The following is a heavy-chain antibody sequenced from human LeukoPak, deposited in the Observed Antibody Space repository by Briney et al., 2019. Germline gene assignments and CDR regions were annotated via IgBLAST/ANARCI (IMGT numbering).Heavy chain of an antibody. CDR2: MNPNSGNT. CDR1: GYTFTSYD. D-gene: IGHD5-18*01. V-gene: IGHV1-8*01. CDR3: AFYSYGQGVFDC. Sequence: ASVKVSCKASGYTFTSYDINWVRQAPGQGLEWMGWMNPNSGNTGYAQKFQGRVTMTRNTSISTAYMELSSLRSEDTAVYYCAFYSYGQGVFDCWGQGTLVTVSS. J-gene: IGHJ4*02.